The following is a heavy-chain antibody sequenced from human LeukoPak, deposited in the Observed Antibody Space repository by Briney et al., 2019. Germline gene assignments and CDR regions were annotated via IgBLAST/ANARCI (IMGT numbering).Heavy chain of an antibody. CDR3: ARDTGDYGDYVEDAFDI. Sequence: SETLSLTCTVSGGSISSSSYYWGWIRQPPGKGLEWIGSIYYSGSTNYNPSLKSRVTISVDTSKNQFSLKLSSVTAADTAVYYCARDTGDYGDYVEDAFDIWGQGTMVTVSS. CDR2: IYYSGST. V-gene: IGHV4-39*07. D-gene: IGHD4-17*01. CDR1: GGSISSSSYY. J-gene: IGHJ3*02.